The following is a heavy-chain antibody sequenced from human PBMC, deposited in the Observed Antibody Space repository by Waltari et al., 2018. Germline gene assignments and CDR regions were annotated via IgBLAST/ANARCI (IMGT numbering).Heavy chain of an antibody. CDR2: IYYSGST. D-gene: IGHD2-8*01. V-gene: IGHV4-59*01. CDR1: GGSISSYY. Sequence: QVQLQESGPGLVKPSETLSLTCTVSGGSISSYYWRWIRQPPGKGLEWIGYIYYSGSTNYNPSLKSRVTISVDTSKNQFSLKLSSVTAADTAVYYCARAAGYCTNGVCYGYYYYGMDVWGQGTTVTVSS. J-gene: IGHJ6*02. CDR3: ARAAGYCTNGVCYGYYYYGMDV.